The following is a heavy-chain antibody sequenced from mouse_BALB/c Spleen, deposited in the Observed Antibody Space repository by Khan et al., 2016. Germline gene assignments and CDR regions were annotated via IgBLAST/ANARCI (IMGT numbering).Heavy chain of an antibody. Sequence: QVQLQQSGAELAKPGASVKMSCKASGYTFTSYWMHWVKQRPGQGLEWIGYINPSTGYTEYNQKFKDKATLTANKSSSTAYMQLSSLTSEDSAVCFRARSVAGAFWGEGTLVTVSA. CDR3: ARSVAGAF. V-gene: IGHV1-7*01. CDR1: GYTFTSYW. D-gene: IGHD1-1*01. J-gene: IGHJ3*01. CDR2: INPSTGYT.